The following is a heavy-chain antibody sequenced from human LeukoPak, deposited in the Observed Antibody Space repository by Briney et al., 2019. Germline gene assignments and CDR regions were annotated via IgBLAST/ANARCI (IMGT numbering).Heavy chain of an antibody. D-gene: IGHD5-12*01. CDR1: GDSIGATSYY. CDR3: ARQIRYTYDPNWFHP. J-gene: IGHJ5*02. Sequence: SETLSLTCSVSGDSIGATSYYWAWIRQPPGKGLEWIGSIYYSGNTNYDPSLQSRVTISGDTSKNKFTLSLSSVTAADTAVYYCARQIRYTYDPNWFHPWGQGTLVTVSS. CDR2: IYYSGNT. V-gene: IGHV4-39*01.